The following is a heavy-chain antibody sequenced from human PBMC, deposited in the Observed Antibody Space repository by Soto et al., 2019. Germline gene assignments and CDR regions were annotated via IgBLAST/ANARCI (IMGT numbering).Heavy chain of an antibody. CDR2: ISYHGRDK. D-gene: IGHD4-17*01. CDR1: GVTFSNYG. J-gene: IGHJ4*02. V-gene: IGHV3-30*18. CDR3: TKDHLMTTVTTVGY. Sequence: QVQLVESGGGVVQPGRSLRLSCAASGVTFSNYGMHWVRQAPGKGLEWVAVISYHGRDKYYADSVKGRFTISRDNSKNTLYLEMNSLRAEDTALYYCTKDHLMTTVTTVGYWGQGTLITVSS.